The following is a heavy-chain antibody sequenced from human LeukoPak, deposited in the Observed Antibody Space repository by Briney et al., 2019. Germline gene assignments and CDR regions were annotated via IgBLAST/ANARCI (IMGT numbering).Heavy chain of an antibody. CDR3: ARGGDYLLYYYGMDV. V-gene: IGHV1-69*04. J-gene: IGHJ6*02. Sequence: ASVKVSCKAYGGTFSSYAISWVRQAPGQGLEWMGRIIPILGIANYAQKFQGRVTITADKSTSTAYMELSSLRSEDTAVYYCARGGDYLLYYYGMDVWGQGTTVTVSS. CDR1: GGTFSSYA. CDR2: IIPILGIA. D-gene: IGHD4-17*01.